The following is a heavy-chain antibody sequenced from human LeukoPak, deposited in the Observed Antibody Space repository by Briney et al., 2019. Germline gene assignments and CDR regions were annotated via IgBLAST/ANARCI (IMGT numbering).Heavy chain of an antibody. Sequence: GGSLRLSCAASGFTFSSYAMSWDRQAPGKGLEWVSAISGSGGSTYYADSVKGRFTISRDNSKNTLYLQMNSLRAEDTAVYYCAKDWSHILTGYLGFDYWGQGTLVTVSS. CDR2: ISGSGGST. CDR3: AKDWSHILTGYLGFDY. D-gene: IGHD3-9*01. CDR1: GFTFSSYA. J-gene: IGHJ4*02. V-gene: IGHV3-23*01.